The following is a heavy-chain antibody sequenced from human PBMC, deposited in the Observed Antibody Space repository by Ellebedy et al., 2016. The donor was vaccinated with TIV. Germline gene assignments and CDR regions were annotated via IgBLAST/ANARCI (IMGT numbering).Heavy chain of an antibody. D-gene: IGHD1-26*01. J-gene: IGHJ5*02. CDR3: VRGVGP. CDR1: GFTSSSSN. V-gene: IGHV3-48*02. CDR2: ISSSSDAI. Sequence: GGSLRLXXAASGFTSSSSNVNWVRQAPGKGLEWVSYISSSSDAIYYADSVKGRFTISRDNAKNSLFLQMNSLRDEDTAVYYCVRGVGPWGPGTLVTVSA.